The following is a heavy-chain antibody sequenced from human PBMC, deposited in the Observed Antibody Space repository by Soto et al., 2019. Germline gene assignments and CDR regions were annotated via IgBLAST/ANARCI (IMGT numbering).Heavy chain of an antibody. D-gene: IGHD6-6*01. CDR1: GFTFSSYA. Sequence: GGSLRLSCAASGFTFSSYAMHWVRQAPGKGLEYVSAISSNGGSTYYANSVKGRFTISRDNSKNTLYLQMGSLRAEDMAVYYCARGYGSSSNTSGYYYYYYMDVWGKGTTVTVSS. CDR2: ISSNGGST. J-gene: IGHJ6*03. CDR3: ARGYGSSSNTSGYYYYYYMDV. V-gene: IGHV3-64*01.